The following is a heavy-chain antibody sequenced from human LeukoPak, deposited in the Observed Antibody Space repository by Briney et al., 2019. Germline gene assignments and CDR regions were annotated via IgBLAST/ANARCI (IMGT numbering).Heavy chain of an antibody. CDR1: GGSISSYN. J-gene: IGHJ5*02. CDR3: ARSPARDWFDP. CDR2: IYYSGST. V-gene: IGHV4-59*01. Sequence: SETLSLTCTVSGGSISSYNWSWIRQPPGKGLEWIGYIYYSGSTNYNPSLKSRVTISVDTSKNQFSLKLSSVTAADTAVYYCARSPARDWFDPWGQGTLVTVSS. D-gene: IGHD6-25*01.